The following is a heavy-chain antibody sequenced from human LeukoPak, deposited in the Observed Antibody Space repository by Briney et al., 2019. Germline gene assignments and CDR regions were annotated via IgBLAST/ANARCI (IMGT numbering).Heavy chain of an antibody. Sequence: PSETLSLTCAVYGGSFSGYYWSWIRQPPGKGLEWIGEINHSGSTNYNPSLKSRVTISVDTSKNQISLKLSSVTAADTAVYYCARQATIYSSGWSRDAFDIWGQGTMVTVSS. D-gene: IGHD6-19*01. V-gene: IGHV4-34*01. CDR1: GGSFSGYY. CDR2: INHSGST. CDR3: ARQATIYSSGWSRDAFDI. J-gene: IGHJ3*02.